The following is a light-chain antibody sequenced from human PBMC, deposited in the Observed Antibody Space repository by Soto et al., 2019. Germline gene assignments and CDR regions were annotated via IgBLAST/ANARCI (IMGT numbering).Light chain of an antibody. V-gene: IGLV2-11*01. Sequence: QSVLTQPRSVSGSPGQSVTISCTGTSSDVGGYNYVSWYQQHPGKAPKLMIYDVTKRPSGVPDRFSGSKSGNTASLTISGLQAEDGADYYCCSYAGGHVVFGGGTKVTVL. CDR2: DVT. CDR1: SSDVGGYNY. J-gene: IGLJ2*01. CDR3: CSYAGGHVV.